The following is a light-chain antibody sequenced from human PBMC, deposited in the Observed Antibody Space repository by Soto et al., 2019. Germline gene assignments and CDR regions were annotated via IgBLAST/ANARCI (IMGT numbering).Light chain of an antibody. J-gene: IGKJ1*01. CDR1: QSVSSN. Sequence: DKVMTQSPATLSVSPGERATLSCRAGQSVSSNLAWYQQKPGQAPRLLIYAASTRATDIPARFSGSGSRTEFTLTISSLQSEDVAVYYCQQYKNWWTFGQGTKVDIK. V-gene: IGKV3-15*01. CDR3: QQYKNWWT. CDR2: AAS.